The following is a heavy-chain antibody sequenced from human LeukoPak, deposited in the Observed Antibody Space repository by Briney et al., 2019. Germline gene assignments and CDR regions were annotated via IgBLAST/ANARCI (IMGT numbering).Heavy chain of an antibody. J-gene: IGHJ6*02. CDR1: GYTFTGYY. V-gene: IGHV1-2*02. CDR3: ARPGPSSGSPGGMDV. D-gene: IGHD6-19*01. Sequence: ASVKVSCKASGYTFTGYYMHWVRQAPGQGLEWMGWINPNSGGTNYAQKFQGRVTMTRDTSISAAYMELSRLRSDDTAVYYCARPGPSSGSPGGMDVWGQGTTVTVSS. CDR2: INPNSGGT.